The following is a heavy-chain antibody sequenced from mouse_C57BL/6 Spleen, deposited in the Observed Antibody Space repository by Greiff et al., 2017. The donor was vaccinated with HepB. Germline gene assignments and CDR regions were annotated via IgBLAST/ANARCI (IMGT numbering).Heavy chain of an antibody. D-gene: IGHD3-2*02. Sequence: QVQLQQSGAELVKPGASVKMSCKASGYTFTSYWITWVKQRPGQGLEWIGDIYPGSGSTNYNEKFKSKATLTVDTSSSTAYMQLSSLTSEDSAVYYCAREETAQATLAYWGQGTLVTVSA. J-gene: IGHJ3*01. CDR3: AREETAQATLAY. V-gene: IGHV1-55*01. CDR1: GYTFTSYW. CDR2: IYPGSGST.